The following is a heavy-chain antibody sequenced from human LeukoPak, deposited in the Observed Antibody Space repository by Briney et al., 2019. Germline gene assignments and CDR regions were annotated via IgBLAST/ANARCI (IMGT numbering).Heavy chain of an antibody. CDR1: GGSISTYY. CDR3: ARQTNSTWSLYMDV. V-gene: IGHV4-59*08. CDR2: IYYSGST. Sequence: KPSETLSLTCTVSGGSISTYYWSWIRQPPGKGLEWIGYIYYSGSTNYNPSLKSRVTISVDTSKNQFSLKLGSVTAADTGVYYCARQTNSTWSLYMDVWGKGTTVTVSS. J-gene: IGHJ6*03. D-gene: IGHD6-13*01.